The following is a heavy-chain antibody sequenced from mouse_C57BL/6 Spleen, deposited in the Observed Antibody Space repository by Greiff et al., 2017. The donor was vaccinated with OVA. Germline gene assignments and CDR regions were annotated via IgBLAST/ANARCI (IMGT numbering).Heavy chain of an antibody. CDR3: ARRGYDGYPLWYFDV. CDR1: GYTFTSYW. D-gene: IGHD2-3*01. V-gene: IGHV1-53*01. CDR2: INPSNGGT. Sequence: QVQLQQPGTELVKPGASVKLSCKASGYTFTSYWMHWVKQRPGQGLEWIGNINPSNGGTNYNEKFKSKATLTVDKSSSTAYMQLSSLTSDASAVYYCARRGYDGYPLWYFDVWGTGTTVTVSS. J-gene: IGHJ1*03.